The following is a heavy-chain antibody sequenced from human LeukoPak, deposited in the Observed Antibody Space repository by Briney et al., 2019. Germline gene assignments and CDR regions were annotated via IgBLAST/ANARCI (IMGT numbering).Heavy chain of an antibody. CDR3: TRGDYYDSSGYFDY. V-gene: IGHV3-49*03. CDR2: IRSKAYGGTT. J-gene: IGHJ4*02. CDR1: GFTLGGYA. D-gene: IGHD3-22*01. Sequence: GGSLRLSCTASGFTLGGYAMSWFRQAPGKGLEWVGFIRSKAYGGTTEYAASVKGRFTISRDDSKSIAYLQMNSLKTEDTAVYYCTRGDYYDSSGYFDYWGQGTLVTVSS.